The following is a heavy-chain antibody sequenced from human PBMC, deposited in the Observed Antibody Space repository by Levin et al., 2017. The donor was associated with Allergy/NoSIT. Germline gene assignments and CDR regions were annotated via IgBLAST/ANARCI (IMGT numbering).Heavy chain of an antibody. CDR3: ARGPPLWGVHNYMDV. CDR1: GFTVSSNY. J-gene: IGHJ6*03. D-gene: IGHD3-16*01. CDR2: IYSGGST. V-gene: IGHV3-66*02. Sequence: PGGSLRLSCAASGFTVSSNYMSWVRQAPGKGLEWVSVIYSGGSTYYADSVKGRFTISRDNSKNTLYLQMNSLRAEDTAVYYCARGPPLWGVHNYMDVWGKGTTVTVSS.